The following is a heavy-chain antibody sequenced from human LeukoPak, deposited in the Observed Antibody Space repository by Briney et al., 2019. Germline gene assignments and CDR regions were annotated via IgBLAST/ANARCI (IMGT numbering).Heavy chain of an antibody. CDR2: ISSSSSYI. CDR1: GFTFSSYS. D-gene: IGHD2-2*01. V-gene: IGHV3-21*01. Sequence: GGSLRLSCAASGFTFSSYSMNWVRQAPGKGLEWVSSISSSSSYIYYADSVKGRFTISRDNAKNSLYLQMNSLRAEDTAVYYCARDVFCSSTSCYLDAFDIWGQGTMVTVSS. CDR3: ARDVFCSSTSCYLDAFDI. J-gene: IGHJ3*02.